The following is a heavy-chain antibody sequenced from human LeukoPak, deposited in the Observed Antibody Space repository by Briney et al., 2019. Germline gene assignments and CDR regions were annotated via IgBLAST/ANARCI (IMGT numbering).Heavy chain of an antibody. CDR1: VGSISSGGYY. CDR2: IYYSGST. D-gene: IGHD6-19*01. Sequence: SQTLSLTCTVSVGSISSGGYYWSWIRQHPGKGLEWIGYIYYSGSTNYNPSLKSRVTISVDTSKNQFSLKLSSVTAADTAVYYCARHELLAVAGYYFDYWGQGTLVTVSS. CDR3: ARHELLAVAGYYFDY. V-gene: IGHV4-61*08. J-gene: IGHJ4*02.